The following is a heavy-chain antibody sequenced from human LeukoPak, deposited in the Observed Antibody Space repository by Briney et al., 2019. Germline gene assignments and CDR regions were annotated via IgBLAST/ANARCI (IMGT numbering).Heavy chain of an antibody. Sequence: PGRSLRLSCAASGFTFSSYAMHWVRQAPGKGLGWVAVISYDGSNKYYADSVKGRFTISRDNSKNTLYLQMNSLRAEDTAVYYCARVFSSWGPLDYWGQGTLVTVSS. CDR2: ISYDGSNK. D-gene: IGHD6-13*01. J-gene: IGHJ4*02. V-gene: IGHV3-30-3*01. CDR3: ARVFSSWGPLDY. CDR1: GFTFSSYA.